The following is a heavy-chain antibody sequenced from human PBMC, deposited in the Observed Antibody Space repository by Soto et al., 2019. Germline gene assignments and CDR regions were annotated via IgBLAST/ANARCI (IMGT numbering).Heavy chain of an antibody. CDR2: LNTYGNT. Sequence: SETLSLTCTVSGGSISSYRWSWIRQPAGKGLEWIGRLNTYGNTHYNPSLKSRVTVSVDTSRNQFFLTLRSVTAADSAVYHCGRESGETWDYEDSWRQGTPVTVSS. CDR1: GGSISSYR. CDR3: GRESGETWDYEDS. V-gene: IGHV4-4*07. D-gene: IGHD1-7*01. J-gene: IGHJ5*02.